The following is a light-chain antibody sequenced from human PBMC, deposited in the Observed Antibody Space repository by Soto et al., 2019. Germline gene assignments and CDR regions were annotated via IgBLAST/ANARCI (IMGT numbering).Light chain of an antibody. Sequence: EIVLTQSPGTLSLSPGESATLSCRASQSVGSSYLAWYRQKPGQAPRLLIYGASSRATGIPDRFSGGGSGTDFTLTISRLEPEDFAVYYCQQCGSSPSTFGQGTKVEIK. J-gene: IGKJ1*01. CDR2: GAS. CDR1: QSVGSSY. V-gene: IGKV3-20*01. CDR3: QQCGSSPST.